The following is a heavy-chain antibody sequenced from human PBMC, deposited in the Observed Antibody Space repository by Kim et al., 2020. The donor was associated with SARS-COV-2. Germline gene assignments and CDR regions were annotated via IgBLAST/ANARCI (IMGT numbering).Heavy chain of an antibody. Sequence: SGPTLVKPTQTLTLTCTFSGFSLSTSGMCVSWIRQPPGKALEWLARIDWDDDKYYSTSLKTRLTISKDTSKNQVVLTMTNMDPVDTATYYCARSILNDETGYSNYPFDYWGQGTLVTVSS. CDR3: ARSILNDETGYSNYPFDY. V-gene: IGHV2-70*11. CDR2: IDWDDDK. J-gene: IGHJ4*02. D-gene: IGHD4-4*01. CDR1: GFSLSTSGMC.